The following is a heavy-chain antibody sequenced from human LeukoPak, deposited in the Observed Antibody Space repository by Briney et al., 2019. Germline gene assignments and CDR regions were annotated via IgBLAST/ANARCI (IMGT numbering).Heavy chain of an antibody. D-gene: IGHD5-24*01. CDR2: IHYRGTT. V-gene: IGHV4-59*04. CDR3: ARHEEEDGYSAKTIDY. Sequence: GSLRLSCAASGFTFSSYEMNWVRQPPGKGLEWIGTIHYRGTTYYSPSLRSRLTISLDAPRNQFSLRLSSVTAADTAVYYCARHEEEDGYSAKTIDYWGRGTLVTVSS. J-gene: IGHJ4*02. CDR1: GFTFSSYE.